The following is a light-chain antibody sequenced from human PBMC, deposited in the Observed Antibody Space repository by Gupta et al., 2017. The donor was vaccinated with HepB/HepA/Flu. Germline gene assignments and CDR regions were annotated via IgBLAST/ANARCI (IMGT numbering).Light chain of an antibody. V-gene: IGKV4-1*01. CDR1: QSVFYSSNNKNY. CDR2: WAS. Sequence: DIVMTQSPDSLAVSLGERATINCKSSQSVFYSSNNKNYLAWYQQKPGQPPKLLIYWASTRESGVPDRFSGGGSGTDFTLTISSLQAEDVAVYFCQQDYNTPQTFGQGTKVEIK. J-gene: IGKJ1*01. CDR3: QQDYNTPQT.